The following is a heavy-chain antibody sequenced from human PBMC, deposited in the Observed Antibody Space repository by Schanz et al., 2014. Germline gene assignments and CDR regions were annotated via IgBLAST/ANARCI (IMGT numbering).Heavy chain of an antibody. J-gene: IGHJ6*02. V-gene: IGHV3-21*01. CDR1: GFPFSTYS. CDR2: IRSDNNYI. D-gene: IGHD3-9*01. CDR3: ARDHPHRGVAGYYNDV. Sequence: EVQLVESGGGLVKPGGSLRLSCVASGFPFSTYSIHWVRQAPGKGLEWVSYIRSDNNYIYYADSAKGRFTISRDNAKNSLYLQMNSLRDEDTAVYYCARDHPHRGVAGYYNDVWGQGTTVTVSS.